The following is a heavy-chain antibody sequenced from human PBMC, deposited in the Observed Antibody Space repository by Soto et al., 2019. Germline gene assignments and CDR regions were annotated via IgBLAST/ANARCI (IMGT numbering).Heavy chain of an antibody. Sequence: QVQLVQSGAEVKKPGSSVKVSCKASGGTFSSYAISWVRQAPGQGLEWMGGIIPIFGTANYAQKFQGRVTITADESTSTAYMELSSLRTEDTAVYYSAGSGSHDYGGNLDYWGQGTLVTVSS. J-gene: IGHJ4*02. V-gene: IGHV1-69*12. CDR1: GGTFSSYA. CDR3: AGSGSHDYGGNLDY. CDR2: IIPIFGTA. D-gene: IGHD4-17*01.